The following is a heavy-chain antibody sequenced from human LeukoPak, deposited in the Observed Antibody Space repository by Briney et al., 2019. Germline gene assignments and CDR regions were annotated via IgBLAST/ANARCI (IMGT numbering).Heavy chain of an antibody. D-gene: IGHD3-10*02. CDR3: AELGITMIGGV. CDR1: GFTFSSYE. J-gene: IGHJ6*04. Sequence: GGSLRLSCAASGFTFSSYEMNWVRQAPGNGLEWVSYISSSCSTIYYADSVKGRFTISRDNAKNSLYLQMNSLRAEDTAVYYCAELGITMIGGVWGKGTTVNISS. V-gene: IGHV3-48*03. CDR2: ISSSCSTI.